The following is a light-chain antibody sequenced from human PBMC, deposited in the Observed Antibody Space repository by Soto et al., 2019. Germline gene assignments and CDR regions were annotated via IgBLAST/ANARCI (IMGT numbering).Light chain of an antibody. V-gene: IGLV2-14*01. J-gene: IGLJ2*01. Sequence: QSVLTQPASVSGSPGQSITISCTGTSSDVGGYNYVSWYQQHPGKAPKLMIYDVSNRPSGVSNRFSGSKSGNTAPLTISGLQAEDEADYYCSSSTSSSTVVFGGGTKLTVL. CDR2: DVS. CDR3: SSSTSSSTVV. CDR1: SSDVGGYNY.